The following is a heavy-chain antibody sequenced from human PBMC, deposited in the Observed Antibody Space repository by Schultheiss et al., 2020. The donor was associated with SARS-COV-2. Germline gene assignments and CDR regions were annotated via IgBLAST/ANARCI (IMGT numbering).Heavy chain of an antibody. V-gene: IGHV3-23*01. CDR2: ISGSGGST. D-gene: IGHD3-3*01. CDR1: GFTFSSYA. CDR3: AKALGLYDFWSGYAFDY. J-gene: IGHJ4*02. Sequence: GGSLRLSFAASGFTFSSYAMSWVRQAPGKGLEWVSAISGSGGSTYYADSVKGRFTISRDNSKNTLYLQMNSLRAEDTAVYYCAKALGLYDFWSGYAFDYWGQGTLVTVSS.